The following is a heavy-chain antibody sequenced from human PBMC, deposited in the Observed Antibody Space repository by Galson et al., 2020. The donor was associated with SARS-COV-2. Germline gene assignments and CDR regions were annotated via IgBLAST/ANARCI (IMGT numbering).Heavy chain of an antibody. J-gene: IGHJ3*02. CDR3: GRDRNSIIMGSFDI. V-gene: IGHV1-18*04. CDR1: GYRFSSYG. CDR2: ISPYNGNK. D-gene: IGHD3-16*01. Sequence: ASVKVSCKAFGYRFSSYGINWVRQAPGQGLEWMGWISPYNGNKHYAESFQDRVTMSTDRSTSTAYLELRSLSSDDTAVYYCGRDRNSIIMGSFDIWGQGTTVSVSS.